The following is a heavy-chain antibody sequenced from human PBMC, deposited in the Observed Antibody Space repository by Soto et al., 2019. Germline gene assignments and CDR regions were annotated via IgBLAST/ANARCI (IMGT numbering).Heavy chain of an antibody. Sequence: SETLSLTCTLSGGSISSYYWSWIRQPPGKGLEWIGYIYYSGSTNYNPSLKSRVTISVDTSKNQFSLKLSSVTAADTAVYYCVRGTNLYKCGFWGQGTLVTVS. V-gene: IGHV4-59*01. CDR2: IYYSGST. CDR3: VRGTNLYKCGF. J-gene: IGHJ4*02. CDR1: GGSISSYY. D-gene: IGHD6-25*01.